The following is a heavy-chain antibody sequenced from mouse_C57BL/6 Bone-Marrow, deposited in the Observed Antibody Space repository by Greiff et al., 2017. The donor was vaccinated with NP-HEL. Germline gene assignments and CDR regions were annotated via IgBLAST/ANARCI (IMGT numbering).Heavy chain of an antibody. D-gene: IGHD2-5*01. J-gene: IGHJ1*03. CDR2: IDPETGGT. V-gene: IGHV1-15*01. CDR1: GYTFTDYE. CDR3: TRLREGYYSNYYWYFDV. Sequence: VQLQQSGAELVRPGASVTLSCKASGYTFTDYEMHWVKQTPVHGLEWIGAIDPETGGTAYNQKFKGKAVLTADKSSSTAYRELRSLTSEDSAVYYCTRLREGYYSNYYWYFDVWGTGTTVTVSS.